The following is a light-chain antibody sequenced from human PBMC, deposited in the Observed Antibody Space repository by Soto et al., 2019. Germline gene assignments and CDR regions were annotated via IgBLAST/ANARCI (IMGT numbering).Light chain of an antibody. Sequence: DIQMTQSPSTLSASVGDRVTITCRASESISSWLAWYQQKPGKPPKLLIYDASRLKSGVPSRFSGAGSGTQFILTISSMQPDDFATYYCQQYSGYSLAFGGGTKVDIK. CDR1: ESISSW. CDR2: DAS. J-gene: IGKJ4*01. V-gene: IGKV1-5*01. CDR3: QQYSGYSLA.